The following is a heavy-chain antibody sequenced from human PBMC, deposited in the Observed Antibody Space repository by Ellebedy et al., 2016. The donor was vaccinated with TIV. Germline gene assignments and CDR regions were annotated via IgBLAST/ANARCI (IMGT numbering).Heavy chain of an antibody. J-gene: IGHJ4*02. CDR2: VYYSGSP. CDR1: GGPVSSTRYY. D-gene: IGHD2-21*02. Sequence: MPSETLSLTCSVSGGPVSSTRYYGAWIRQPPGKGLEYIGSVYYSGSPYYNPSFKSRVTLSADTSKNQFSLNLRTVPAADTAVYYCARTDPWQPIDDWGQGILVSVSS. CDR3: ARTDPWQPIDD. V-gene: IGHV4-39*01.